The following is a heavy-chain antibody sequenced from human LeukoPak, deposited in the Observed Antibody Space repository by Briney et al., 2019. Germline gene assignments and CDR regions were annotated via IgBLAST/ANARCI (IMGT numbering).Heavy chain of an antibody. Sequence: GGSLRLSCAASGFTFSSYEMNWVRQAPGEGLEWVSYISGSGGTTDYADSVKGRFTISSDNAKNSLYLQMNSLRAEDTAVYHCAGQLSRYCTCGSCYSGWELYFDSWGQGTPVTVSS. CDR3: AGQLSRYCTCGSCYSGWELYFDS. D-gene: IGHD2-15*01. CDR2: ISGSGGTT. V-gene: IGHV3-48*03. CDR1: GFTFSSYE. J-gene: IGHJ4*02.